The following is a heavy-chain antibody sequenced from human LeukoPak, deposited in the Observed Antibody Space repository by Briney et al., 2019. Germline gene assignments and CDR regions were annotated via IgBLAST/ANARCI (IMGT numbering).Heavy chain of an antibody. D-gene: IGHD2-15*01. CDR3: ARGQRVVVAVHEP. CDR1: GYTFTSYD. J-gene: IGHJ5*02. Sequence: AASVKVSCKASGYTFTSYDINWVRQATRQGLEWMGWMNPNSGNTGYAQKFQGRVTMTRNTSISTAYMELSSLRSEDTAVYYCARGQRVVVAVHEPWGQGTLVTVSS. CDR2: MNPNSGNT. V-gene: IGHV1-8*01.